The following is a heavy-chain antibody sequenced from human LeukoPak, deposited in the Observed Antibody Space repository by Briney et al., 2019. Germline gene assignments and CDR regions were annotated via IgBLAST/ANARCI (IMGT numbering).Heavy chain of an antibody. CDR1: GFIFSSYE. CDR2: ISSSGSTI. D-gene: IGHD3-22*01. CDR3: ARDRSAYYLYWYFDL. Sequence: GRSLRLSCAASGFIFSSYEMNWVRQAPGKGLGWVSYISSSGSTIYYADSVKGRFIISRDNAKNSLYLQMNSLRAEDTAVYYCARDRSAYYLYWYFDLWGRGTLVTVSS. J-gene: IGHJ2*01. V-gene: IGHV3-48*03.